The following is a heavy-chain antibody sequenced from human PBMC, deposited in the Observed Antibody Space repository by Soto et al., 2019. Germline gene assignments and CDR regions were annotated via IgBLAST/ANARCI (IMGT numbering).Heavy chain of an antibody. CDR3: ARMGIAVAGGFDY. CDR2: IYYSGST. V-gene: IGHV4-59*01. CDR1: GGSISSYY. D-gene: IGHD6-19*01. Sequence: SETLSLTCTVSGGSISSYYWSWIRQPPGKGLEWIGYIYYSGSTNYNPSCKRRVTIDVYTSKNQFSLKLSSVTAADTAVYYCARMGIAVAGGFDYWGQGTLVTVSS. J-gene: IGHJ4*02.